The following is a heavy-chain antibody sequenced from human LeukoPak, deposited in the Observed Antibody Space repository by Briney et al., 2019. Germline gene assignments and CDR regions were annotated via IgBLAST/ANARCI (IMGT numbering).Heavy chain of an antibody. CDR2: IKQDGSEK. Sequence: GGSLRLSCAASGFTFSTYWMSWVRQAPGKGLEWVANIKQDGSEKYYVDSVKGRFTISRDNAKNSLYLQMNSLRAEDTAVYYCAKHYYLKTSKYFGNWGQGILVTVSS. D-gene: IGHD3-22*01. J-gene: IGHJ4*02. CDR1: GFTFSTYW. V-gene: IGHV3-7*01. CDR3: AKHYYLKTSKYFGN.